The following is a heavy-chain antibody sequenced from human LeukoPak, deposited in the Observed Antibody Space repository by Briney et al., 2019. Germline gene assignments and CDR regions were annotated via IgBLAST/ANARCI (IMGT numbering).Heavy chain of an antibody. Sequence: GEYLKISCKGSGYSFTSYWIGWVRQMPGKGLEWMGIIYPGDSDTRYSPSFQGQVTISADKSISTAYLQWSSLKASDTAMYYCVTSNLRYFDRFPQYWGQGTLVTVSA. D-gene: IGHD3-9*01. V-gene: IGHV5-51*01. CDR1: GYSFTSYW. CDR2: IYPGDSDT. J-gene: IGHJ4*02. CDR3: VTSNLRYFDRFPQY.